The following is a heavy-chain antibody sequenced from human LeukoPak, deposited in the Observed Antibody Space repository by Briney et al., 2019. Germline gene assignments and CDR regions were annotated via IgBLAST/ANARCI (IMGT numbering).Heavy chain of an antibody. Sequence: GGSLRLSCAASGFTFSDYWMSWVRQAPGKGLEWVANIKLDGSEKNYVDSVKGRFTISRDNTKNSLYLQMNSLRVEDTAVFYCARDQYDTWSRRGNFDSWGQGTLVIVSS. CDR3: ARDQYDTWSRRGNFDS. V-gene: IGHV3-7*03. D-gene: IGHD3-3*01. CDR1: GFTFSDYW. J-gene: IGHJ4*02. CDR2: IKLDGSEK.